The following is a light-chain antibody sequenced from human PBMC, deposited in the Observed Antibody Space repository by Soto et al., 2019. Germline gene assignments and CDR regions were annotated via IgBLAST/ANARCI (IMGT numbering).Light chain of an antibody. CDR1: QSISTY. CDR3: QQRTHWPYGWT. V-gene: IGKV3-11*01. Sequence: ENVWTQSPATLSLSPGERATLSCSASQSISTYVAWYQQTPGQAPRLLIYATSKRATGIPDRFSDSGFASDFTLTSHSLEPEDFAVDLCQQRTHWPYGWTFGQGTKLEIK. J-gene: IGKJ1*01. CDR2: ATS.